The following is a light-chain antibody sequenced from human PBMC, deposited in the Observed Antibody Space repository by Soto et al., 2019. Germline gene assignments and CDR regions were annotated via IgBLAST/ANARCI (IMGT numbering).Light chain of an antibody. CDR3: QQRSKWPLT. J-gene: IGKJ4*01. Sequence: EIVLTQSPVTLSLSPGERATLSCRASLSVSTSLDWYQQKPGQSPRLLIYDAAHRATGIPVRFSGGGSGTDFTLTTSSLEPKDSAVYYCQQRSKWPLTFGGGTKVEIK. CDR2: DAA. V-gene: IGKV3-11*01. CDR1: LSVSTS.